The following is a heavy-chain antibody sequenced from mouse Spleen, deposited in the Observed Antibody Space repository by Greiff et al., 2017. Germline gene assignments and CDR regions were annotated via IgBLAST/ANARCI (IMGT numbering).Heavy chain of an antibody. J-gene: IGHJ4*01. CDR1: GFNIKDDY. V-gene: IGHV14-4*01. CDR2: IDPENGDT. D-gene: IGHD2-10*02. Sequence: VQLQQSGAELVRPGASVKLSCTASGFNIKDDYMHWVKQRPEQGLEWIGRIDPENGDTEYASKFQGKATITADTSSNTAYLQLSSLTSEDTAVYYCTTGYGNTPYAMDYWGQGTSVTVSS. CDR3: TTGYGNTPYAMDY.